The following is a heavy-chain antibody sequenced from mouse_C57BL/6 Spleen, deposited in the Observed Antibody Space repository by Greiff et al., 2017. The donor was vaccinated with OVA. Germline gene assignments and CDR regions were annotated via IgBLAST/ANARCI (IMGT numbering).Heavy chain of an antibody. J-gene: IGHJ4*01. CDR1: GYAFTNYL. Sequence: VQLQQSGAELVRPGTSVKVSCKASGYAFTNYLIEWVKQRPGQGLEWIGVINPGSGGTNYNEKFKGKATLTADKSSSTAYMQLSSLTSEDSAVYFCARYRRSYAMDYWGQGTSVTVSS. V-gene: IGHV1-54*01. CDR3: ARYRRSYAMDY. CDR2: INPGSGGT.